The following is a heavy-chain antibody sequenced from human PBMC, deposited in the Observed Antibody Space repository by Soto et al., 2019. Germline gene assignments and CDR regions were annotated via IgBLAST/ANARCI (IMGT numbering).Heavy chain of an antibody. CDR3: ASPIGPYGSGSSPLNV. CDR2: IYYSGST. D-gene: IGHD3-10*01. CDR1: GGSISSGGYY. Sequence: SETLSLTCTVSGGSISSGGYYWSWIRQHPGKGLEWIGYIYYSGSTYHNPSLKSRVTISVDTSKNQFSLKLSSVTAADTAVYYCASPIGPYGSGSSPLNVWGKGTTVTVSS. J-gene: IGHJ6*04. V-gene: IGHV4-31*03.